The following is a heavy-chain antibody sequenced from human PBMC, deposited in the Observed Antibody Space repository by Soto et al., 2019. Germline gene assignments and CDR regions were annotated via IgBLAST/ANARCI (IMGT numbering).Heavy chain of an antibody. V-gene: IGHV3-23*01. Sequence: LRLSCAASGFTFSSYAMSWVRQAPGKGLEWVSAISGSGGSTYYADSVKGRFTISRDNSKNTLYLQMNSLRAEDTAVYYCAKDRVYGGNSNYFDYWGQGTLVTVSS. CDR1: GFTFSSYA. CDR2: ISGSGGST. D-gene: IGHD4-17*01. J-gene: IGHJ4*02. CDR3: AKDRVYGGNSNYFDY.